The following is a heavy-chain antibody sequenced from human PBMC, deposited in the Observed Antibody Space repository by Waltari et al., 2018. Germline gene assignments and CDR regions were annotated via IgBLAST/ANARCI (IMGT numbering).Heavy chain of an antibody. V-gene: IGHV3-74*01. J-gene: IGHJ4*02. CDR3: ARGGLYYDFWSGYRLIDY. Sequence: EVQLVESGGGLVQPGGSLRLPCDASGVTFSRSWMHWVRQAPGKGLVWVSRINIDGTTTNYADSVKGRFTISRDNAKNTLYLQMNSLRAEDTAVYYCARGGLYYDFWSGYRLIDYWGQGTLVTVPS. CDR1: GVTFSRSW. D-gene: IGHD3-3*01. CDR2: INIDGTTT.